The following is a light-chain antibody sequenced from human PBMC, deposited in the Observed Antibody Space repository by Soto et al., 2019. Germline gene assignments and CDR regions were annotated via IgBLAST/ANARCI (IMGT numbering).Light chain of an antibody. J-gene: IGKJ1*01. CDR1: QSISTY. CDR3: QQSYMAPIT. Sequence: DIQMTHSPSSLSASVGNRVTITCRASQSISTYLNWYQKKTGKAPNLLIYDASRLQSGVPSRFSGSGGGTDFTLSISSVQPEDFETYFCQQSYMAPITFGQGTKVDIK. V-gene: IGKV1-39*01. CDR2: DAS.